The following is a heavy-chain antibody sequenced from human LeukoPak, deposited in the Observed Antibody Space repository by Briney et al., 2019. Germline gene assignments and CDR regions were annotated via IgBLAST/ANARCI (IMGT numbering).Heavy chain of an antibody. D-gene: IGHD3-10*01. CDR2: INSDGSST. CDR3: ARTFGELGLE. J-gene: IGHJ4*02. V-gene: IGHV3-74*01. Sequence: GGSLRLSCATSGFTFSSYWMHWVRQAPGKGLVWGSRINSDGSSTSYADSVKGRFTISRDNAKNALYLQMNSLRAEDTAVYYCARTFGELGLEWGQGTLVTVSS. CDR1: GFTFSSYW.